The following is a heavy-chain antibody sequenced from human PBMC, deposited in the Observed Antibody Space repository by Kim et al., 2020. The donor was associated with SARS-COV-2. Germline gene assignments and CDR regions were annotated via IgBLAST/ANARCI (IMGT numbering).Heavy chain of an antibody. CDR1: GGTFSSYA. V-gene: IGHV1-69*13. D-gene: IGHD2-21*02. CDR2: IIPIFGTA. CDR3: ARNPLAYCGGDCYPRNNWFDP. J-gene: IGHJ5*02. Sequence: SVKVSCKASGGTFSSYAISWVRQAPGQGLEWMGGIIPIFGTANYAQKFQGRVTITADESTSTAYMELSSLRSEDTAVYYCARNPLAYCGGDCYPRNNWFDPWGQGTLVTDSS.